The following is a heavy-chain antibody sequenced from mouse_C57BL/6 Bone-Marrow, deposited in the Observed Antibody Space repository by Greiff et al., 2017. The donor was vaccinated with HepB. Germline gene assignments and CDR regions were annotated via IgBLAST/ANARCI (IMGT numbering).Heavy chain of an antibody. Sequence: VQLQQSGPELVKPGASVKMSCKASGYTFTDYNMHWVKQSHGKSLEWIGYINPNNGGTSYNQKFKCKATLTVNKSSSTAYMELRSLTSEDSAVYYCATYYYAMDYWGQGTSVTVSS. V-gene: IGHV1-22*01. CDR1: GYTFTDYN. CDR2: INPNNGGT. J-gene: IGHJ4*01. CDR3: ATYYYAMDY.